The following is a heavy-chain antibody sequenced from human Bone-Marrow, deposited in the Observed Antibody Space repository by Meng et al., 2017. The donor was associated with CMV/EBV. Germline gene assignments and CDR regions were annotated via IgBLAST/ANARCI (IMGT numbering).Heavy chain of an antibody. V-gene: IGHV3-7*01. D-gene: IGHD2-8*02. CDR2: IKQDGSEK. CDR3: ARGRHYTGSAHIDD. CDR1: GFTFSRYG. Sequence: GESLKISCAASGFTFSRYGMHWVRQAPGKGLEWVANIKQDGSEKYYVDSVKGRFTISRDNAKNSLYLEMNSLRVEDTAVYYCARGRHYTGSAHIDDWGQGTLVTVSS. J-gene: IGHJ4*02.